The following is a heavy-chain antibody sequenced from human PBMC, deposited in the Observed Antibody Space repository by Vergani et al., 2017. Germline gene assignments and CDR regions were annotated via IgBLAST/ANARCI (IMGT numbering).Heavy chain of an antibody. CDR1: GGSISSGSYY. CDR3: ARDHSCSSTSCYGVGWFDP. V-gene: IGHV4-61*02. J-gene: IGHJ5*02. Sequence: QVQLQESGPGLVKPSQTLSLTCTVSGGSISSGSYYWSWIRQPAGKGLEWIGRIYTSGSTNYNPSLKSRVTISVDTSKNQFSLKLSSVTAADTAVYYCARDHSCSSTSCYGVGWFDPWGQGTLVTVSA. D-gene: IGHD2-2*01. CDR2: IYTSGST.